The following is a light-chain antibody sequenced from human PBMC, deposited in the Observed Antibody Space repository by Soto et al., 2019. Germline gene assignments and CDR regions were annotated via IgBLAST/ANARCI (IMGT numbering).Light chain of an antibody. CDR3: QQYNIWPT. CDR1: QSVSSN. J-gene: IGKJ1*01. V-gene: IGKV3-15*01. CDR2: GAS. Sequence: EIVLTQSPATLSVSPGERATLSCRASQSVSSNLAWYQQKPGQAPRLLIYGASTRATGIPASFSGSGSGTEFTLTISSLQSEDFATYYCQQYNIWPTFGQGTKVEI.